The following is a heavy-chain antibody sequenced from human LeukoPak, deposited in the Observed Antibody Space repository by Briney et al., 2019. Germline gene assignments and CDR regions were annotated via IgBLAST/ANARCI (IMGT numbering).Heavy chain of an antibody. V-gene: IGHV3-30*02. Sequence: GGSLRLSCAASGFNFRGYGMHWVRQAPGKGLEWMTFIHYDGRNQYYADSVKGRFTISRDNSKNTLYLQMNSLRPEDTAVYYCAKAAYDSSGSWYYFDYWGQGTLVTVSS. J-gene: IGHJ4*02. D-gene: IGHD3-22*01. CDR3: AKAAYDSSGSWYYFDY. CDR1: GFNFRGYG. CDR2: IHYDGRNQ.